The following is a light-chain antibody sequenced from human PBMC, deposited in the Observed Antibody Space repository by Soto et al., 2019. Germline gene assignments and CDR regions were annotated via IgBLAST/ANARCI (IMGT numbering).Light chain of an antibody. CDR1: SSDVGSYNL. J-gene: IGLJ1*01. CDR3: CSYGGSYYV. CDR2: EGV. Sequence: QSVLTQPASGYGFPGHSITISCTGNSSDVGSYNLVSWYQQHPGKAPKLMIYEGVRRPSGVSNRFSGSKSGNTASLTISGLQAEDEADYYCCSYGGSYYVFGTGTKVTVL. V-gene: IGLV2-23*01.